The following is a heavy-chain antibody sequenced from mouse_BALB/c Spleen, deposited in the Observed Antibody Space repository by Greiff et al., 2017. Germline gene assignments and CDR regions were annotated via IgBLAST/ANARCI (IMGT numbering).Heavy chain of an antibody. D-gene: IGHD1-1*01. J-gene: IGHJ4*01. CDR2: IYPGNSDT. V-gene: IGHV1-5*01. Sequence: EVKLVESGTVLARPGASVKMSCKASGYSFTSYWMHWVKQRPGQGLEWIGAIYPGNSDTSYNQKFKGKAKLTAVTSASTAYMELSSLTNEDSAVYYCTRLTVVALHYAMDYWGQGTSVTVSS. CDR1: GYSFTSYW. CDR3: TRLTVVALHYAMDY.